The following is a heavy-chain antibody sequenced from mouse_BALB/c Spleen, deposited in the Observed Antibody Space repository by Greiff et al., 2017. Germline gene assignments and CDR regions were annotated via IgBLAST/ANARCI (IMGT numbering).Heavy chain of an antibody. CDR2: IDPSDSET. CDR3: ARGYDGYAMDY. D-gene: IGHD2-14*01. CDR1: GYSFTSYW. Sequence: VKLVESGPQLVRPGASVKISCKASGYSFTSYWMHWVKQRPGQGLEWIGMIDPSDSETRLNQKFKDKATLTVDKSSSTAYMQLSSPTSEDSAVYYCARGYDGYAMDYWGQGTSVTVSS. J-gene: IGHJ4*01. V-gene: IGHV1S126*01.